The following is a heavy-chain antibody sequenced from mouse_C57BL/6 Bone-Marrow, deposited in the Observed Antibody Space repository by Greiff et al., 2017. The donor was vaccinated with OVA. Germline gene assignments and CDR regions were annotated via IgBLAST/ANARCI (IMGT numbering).Heavy chain of an antibody. CDR1: GYTFTDYE. CDR2: IDPETGGT. V-gene: IGHV1-15*01. CDR3: TRWDY. J-gene: IGHJ2*01. Sequence: QVHVKQSGAELVRLGASVTLSCKASGYTFTDYEMHWVKQTPVHGLEWIGAIDPETGGTAYNQKFKGKAILTADKSSSTAYMELRSLTSEDSAVYYCTRWDYWGQGTTLTVSS.